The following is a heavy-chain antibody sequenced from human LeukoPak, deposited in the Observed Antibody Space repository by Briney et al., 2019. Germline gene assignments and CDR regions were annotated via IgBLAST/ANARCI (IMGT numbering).Heavy chain of an antibody. CDR1: GFTFNYYT. Sequence: GGSLRLSCAASGFTFNYYTMNWVRQAPGKGLEWVSSISSRSTYIFYADSLEGRFTISRDNAKNSLYLQMNSLRAEDTAVYYCARDRGSSSQDYWGQGTLVTVSS. J-gene: IGHJ4*02. V-gene: IGHV3-21*01. CDR2: ISSRSTYI. CDR3: ARDRGSSSQDY. D-gene: IGHD6-13*01.